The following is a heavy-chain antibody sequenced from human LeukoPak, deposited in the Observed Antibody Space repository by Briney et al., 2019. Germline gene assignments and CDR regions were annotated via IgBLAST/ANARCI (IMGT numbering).Heavy chain of an antibody. CDR1: GYTFTGYY. D-gene: IGHD3-9*01. V-gene: IGHV1-2*02. Sequence: ASVKVSCKASGYTFTGYYMHWVRQAPGQGLEWMGWINPNSGGTNYARKFQDRVTMTRDTSISTAYMELSRLRSDDTAVYYCARCRYFDWLLFDYWGQGTLVTVSS. CDR2: INPNSGGT. J-gene: IGHJ4*02. CDR3: ARCRYFDWLLFDY.